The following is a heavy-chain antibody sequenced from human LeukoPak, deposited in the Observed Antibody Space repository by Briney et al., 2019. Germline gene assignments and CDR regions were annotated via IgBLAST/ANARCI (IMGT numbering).Heavy chain of an antibody. CDR3: ARDRLGMGY. J-gene: IGHJ4*02. Sequence: SQTVSLICALSGHILSSNTAAYHWRRLFPSGGLEWLGRTYYRSTWLNDYAPSVRGRITVSPDTSKNQFSLQLNSVTPEDTAVYYCARDRLGMGYWGQGTPVTVSS. CDR2: TYYRSTWLN. D-gene: IGHD7-27*01. V-gene: IGHV6-1*01. CDR1: GHILSSNTAA.